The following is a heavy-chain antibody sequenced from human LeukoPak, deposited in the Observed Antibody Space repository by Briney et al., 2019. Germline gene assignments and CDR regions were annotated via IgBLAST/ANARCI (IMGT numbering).Heavy chain of an antibody. Sequence: GASVKVSCKASGYTFTGYYMHWVRQAPGQGLEWMGWINPNSGGTNYAQKFQGRVTMTRDTSISTAYMELSRLRSDDTAVYYCARDRSIQVRGVIHYWGQGTLVTVSS. D-gene: IGHD3-10*01. CDR2: INPNSGGT. V-gene: IGHV1-2*02. CDR3: ARDRSIQVRGVIHY. J-gene: IGHJ4*02. CDR1: GYTFTGYY.